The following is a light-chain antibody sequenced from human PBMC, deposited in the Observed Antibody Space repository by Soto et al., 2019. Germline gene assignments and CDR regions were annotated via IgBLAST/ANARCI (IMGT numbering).Light chain of an antibody. CDR1: SGDVGGYYY. CDR3: AAWDDNLSGWV. V-gene: IGLV2-14*01. CDR2: EVS. Sequence: QSALTQPASVSGSPGQSITISCTGTSGDVGGYYYVSWYQQLPGKAPKLMISEVSNRPSGVSNRFSGSKSGNTASLTISGLQAEDEADYYCAAWDDNLSGWVFGGGTKLTVL. J-gene: IGLJ3*02.